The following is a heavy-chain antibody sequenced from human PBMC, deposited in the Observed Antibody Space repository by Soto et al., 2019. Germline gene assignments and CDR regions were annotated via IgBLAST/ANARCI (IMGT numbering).Heavy chain of an antibody. D-gene: IGHD6-19*01. V-gene: IGHV1-18*01. Sequence: QVQLVQSGAEVKKPGASVKVSCKSSGYTFTSYGISWVRQAPGQGLEWMGWISAYNGNTNYAQKLQGRVTMTTDTSTSTAYLELRSLRSDDTAVYYCARDRIAVAGSYYYGMDVWGQGTTVTVSS. CDR3: ARDRIAVAGSYYYGMDV. J-gene: IGHJ6*02. CDR2: ISAYNGNT. CDR1: GYTFTSYG.